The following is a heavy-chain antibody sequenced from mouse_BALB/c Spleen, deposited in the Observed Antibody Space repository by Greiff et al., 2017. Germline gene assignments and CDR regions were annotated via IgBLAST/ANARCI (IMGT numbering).Heavy chain of an antibody. J-gene: IGHJ4*01. Sequence: VKLMESGPGLVAPSQSLSITCTVSGFSLSRYSVHWVRQPPGKGLEWLGMIWGGGSTDYNSALKSRLSISKDNSKSQVFLKMNSLQTDDTAMYYCARNYDYGSSYEDAMDYWGQGTSVTVSS. CDR2: IWGGGST. D-gene: IGHD1-1*01. V-gene: IGHV2-6-4*01. CDR3: ARNYDYGSSYEDAMDY. CDR1: GFSLSRYS.